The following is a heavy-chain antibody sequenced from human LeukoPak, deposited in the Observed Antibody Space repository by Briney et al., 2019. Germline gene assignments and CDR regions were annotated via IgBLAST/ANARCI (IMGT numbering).Heavy chain of an antibody. V-gene: IGHV3-30*18. J-gene: IGHJ4*02. D-gene: IGHD6-19*01. CDR2: ISYDGSNK. CDR3: AKDPSRIAVAGLIDY. CDR1: GFTFSSYG. Sequence: GRSLRLSCAASGFTFSSYGMHWVRQAPAKGLEWVAVISYDGSNKYYADSVKGRFTISRDNSKNTLYLQMNSLRAEDTAVYHCAKDPSRIAVAGLIDYWGQGTLVTVSS.